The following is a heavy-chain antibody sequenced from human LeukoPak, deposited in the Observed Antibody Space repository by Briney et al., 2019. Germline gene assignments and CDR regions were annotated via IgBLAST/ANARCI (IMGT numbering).Heavy chain of an antibody. CDR3: ARLGPRGCSGNYLFDD. V-gene: IGHV4-39*01. Sequence: SETLSVNCTVSGGSISSSSYYWGWIRQPPGKGLEWIGSIYYIGSTYYNPSLKSRVTISVDTSKNQFSLKLTSVTAADTAVYYCARLGPRGCSGNYLFDDWGQGTLVTVSS. CDR1: GGSISSSSYY. CDR2: IYYIGST. D-gene: IGHD1-26*01. J-gene: IGHJ4*02.